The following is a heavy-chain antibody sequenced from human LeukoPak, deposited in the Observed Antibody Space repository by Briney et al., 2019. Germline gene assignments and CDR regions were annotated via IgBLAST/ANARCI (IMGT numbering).Heavy chain of an antibody. CDR2: ISSSSSYI. V-gene: IGHV3-21*01. J-gene: IGHJ4*02. CDR3: ASGRGDYDILTGYHPN. D-gene: IGHD3-9*01. Sequence: GGSLRLSCAASGFTFSSYSMNWVRQAPGKGLEWVSSISSSSSYIYYADSVKGRFTISRDNAKNSLYLQMNSLRAEDTAVYYCASGRGDYDILTGYHPNWGQGTLVTVSS. CDR1: GFTFSSYS.